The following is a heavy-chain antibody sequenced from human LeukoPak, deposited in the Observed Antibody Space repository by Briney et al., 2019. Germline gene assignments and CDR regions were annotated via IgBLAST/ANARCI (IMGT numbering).Heavy chain of an antibody. CDR3: ARDWGSSGHFDY. CDR2: INHSGGT. V-gene: IGHV4-34*01. D-gene: IGHD6-19*01. J-gene: IGHJ4*02. CDR1: GGSFSGYY. Sequence: SETLSLTCAVYGGSFSGYYWSWIRQPPGKGLEWIGEINHSGGTNYNPSLKSRVTISVDTSKNQFSLKLSSVTAADTAVYYCARDWGSSGHFDYWGQGTLVTVSS.